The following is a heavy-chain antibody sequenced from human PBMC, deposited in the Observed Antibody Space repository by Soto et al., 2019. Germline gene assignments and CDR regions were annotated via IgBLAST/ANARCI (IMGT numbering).Heavy chain of an antibody. Sequence: SETLSLTCTVYGGSFSGYYWSWIRQPPGKGLEWIGEINHSGGTNYNPSLKSRVTISVDTSKNQFSLKLSSVTAADTAVYYCARGKRITMVRGVMRAFDIWGQGTMVTVSS. D-gene: IGHD3-10*01. CDR1: GGSFSGYY. CDR3: ARGKRITMVRGVMRAFDI. J-gene: IGHJ3*02. V-gene: IGHV4-34*01. CDR2: INHSGGT.